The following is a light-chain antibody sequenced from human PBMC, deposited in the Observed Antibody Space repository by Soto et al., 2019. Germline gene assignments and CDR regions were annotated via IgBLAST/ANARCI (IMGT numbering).Light chain of an antibody. Sequence: EIVVTQSPLSLAVTPGEPASISCRSNQSLLHSNGYDYLDWYLQKPGQPPQLLIYLGYTRASGVPDRGSGSGSGTDFTMEISRVEDDDVGIYYCLQARQALFIFCGGTKVEFK. CDR2: LGY. V-gene: IGKV2-28*01. CDR3: LQARQALFI. J-gene: IGKJ4*01. CDR1: QSLLHSNGYDY.